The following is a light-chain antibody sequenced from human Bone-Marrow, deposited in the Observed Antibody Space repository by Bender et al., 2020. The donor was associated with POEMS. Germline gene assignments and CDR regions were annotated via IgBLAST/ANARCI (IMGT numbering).Light chain of an antibody. CDR2: YDD. CDR1: SSNIGNHG. J-gene: IGLJ3*02. V-gene: IGLV1-36*01. Sequence: QSVVTQPPSLSEAPRQRVTISCSGSSSNIGNHGVNWYQQLPGEAPKLLIYYDDLLTPGVSHRFSASKSGTSASLAIGELQSEDEPLYYCSAWGDSLSGWVFGGGTKLTVL. CDR3: SAWGDSLSGWV.